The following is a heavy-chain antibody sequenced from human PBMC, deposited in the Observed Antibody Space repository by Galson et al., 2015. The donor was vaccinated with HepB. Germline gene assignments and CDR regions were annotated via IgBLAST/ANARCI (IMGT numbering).Heavy chain of an antibody. V-gene: IGHV3-74*01. CDR3: ARTPFDY. J-gene: IGHJ4*02. CDR2: INSDGSSI. Sequence: SLRLSCAGSGFTFRNSWMHWVRQVPKKGLVWVSRINSDGSSINYADSVKGRFTISRDNAKNTLYLQMNSLRPEDTAVYYCARTPFDYWSQGTLVTVSS. CDR1: GFTFRNSW.